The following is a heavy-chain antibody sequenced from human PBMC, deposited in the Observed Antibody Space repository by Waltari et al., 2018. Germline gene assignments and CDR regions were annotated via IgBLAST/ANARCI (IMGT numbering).Heavy chain of an antibody. CDR3: AKDKRPSIAAIDY. V-gene: IGHV4-31*03. CDR2: IYHSGST. CDR1: GGSISSGGYY. J-gene: IGHJ4*02. Sequence: QVQLQESGPGLVKPSQTLSLTCTVSGGSISSGGYYWSWIRQHPGKGLEWIGYIYHSGSTYYNPSLKSRVTISVDRSKNQFSLKLSSVTAADTALYYCAKDKRPSIAAIDYWGQGTLVTVSS. D-gene: IGHD6-13*01.